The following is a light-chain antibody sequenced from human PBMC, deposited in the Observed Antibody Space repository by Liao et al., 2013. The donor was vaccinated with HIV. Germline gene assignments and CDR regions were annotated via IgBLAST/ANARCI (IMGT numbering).Light chain of an antibody. CDR1: NIGSHS. Sequence: SYVLTQPPSVSVAPGRTAEITCGGNNIGSHSVHWYQQKPGQAPVLVIRYNRDRPSGIPERFSGSNSGNTATLTISRVEAGDEADYYCQVWDGTSDNRGVFGGGTKLTVL. CDR3: QVWDGTSDNRGV. CDR2: YNR. V-gene: IGLV3-21*01. J-gene: IGLJ3*02.